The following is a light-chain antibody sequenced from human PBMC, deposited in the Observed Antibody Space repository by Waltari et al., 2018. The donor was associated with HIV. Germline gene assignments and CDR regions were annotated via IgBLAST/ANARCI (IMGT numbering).Light chain of an antibody. V-gene: IGKV1-16*02. CDR2: SAS. CDR1: QGISNS. CDR3: QQYKSYPIT. J-gene: IGKJ5*01. Sequence: DVQMTQSPSSLSASVGARVAITCRPSQGISNSVAWFQQKPEKAPTCLIFSASILRSGVPAKFNGSRSDTDFILTINNLQPEDFGTYCGQQYKSYPITFGQGTPLEI.